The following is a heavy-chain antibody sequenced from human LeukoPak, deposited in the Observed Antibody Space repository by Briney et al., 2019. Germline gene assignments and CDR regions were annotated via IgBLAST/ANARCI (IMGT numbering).Heavy chain of an antibody. CDR3: TTDGDY. CDR2: IRYDGSNK. J-gene: IGHJ4*02. V-gene: IGHV3-33*01. Sequence: GGSLRLSCAASGFTFSSYGMHWVRQAPGKGLEWVADIRYDGSNKYYADFVKGRFTISRDNSKNTLYLQINSLKSEDTAVYYCTTDGDYWGQGTLVTVSS. CDR1: GFTFSSYG.